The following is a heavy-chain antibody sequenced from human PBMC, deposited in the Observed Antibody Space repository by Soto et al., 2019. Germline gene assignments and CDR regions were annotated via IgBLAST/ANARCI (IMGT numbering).Heavy chain of an antibody. CDR1: GFTFSSYA. D-gene: IGHD3-9*01. V-gene: IGHV3-30-3*01. Sequence: GGSLRLSCAASGFTFSSYAMHWVRQAPGKGLEWVAVISYDGSNKYYADSVKGRFTISRDNSKNTLYLQMNSLRAEDTAVYYCARDPEPYMTGYLRRLYYYGMDVWGQGTTVTVSS. CDR2: ISYDGSNK. CDR3: ARDPEPYMTGYLRRLYYYGMDV. J-gene: IGHJ6*02.